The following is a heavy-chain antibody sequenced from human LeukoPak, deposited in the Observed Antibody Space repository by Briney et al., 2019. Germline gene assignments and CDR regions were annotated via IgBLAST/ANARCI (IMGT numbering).Heavy chain of an antibody. CDR1: GGSISSFY. Sequence: PSETLSLTCTVAGGSISSFYWGWIRQPPGKGVEWIGHTHSSGSTNYNPSLKSRVTISVDTSKNQFSLKLSSVTAADTAVYYCARRGSSAAILYYFDYWGQGTLVTVSS. V-gene: IGHV4-59*08. J-gene: IGHJ4*02. CDR3: ARRGSSAAILYYFDY. D-gene: IGHD2-15*01. CDR2: THSSGST.